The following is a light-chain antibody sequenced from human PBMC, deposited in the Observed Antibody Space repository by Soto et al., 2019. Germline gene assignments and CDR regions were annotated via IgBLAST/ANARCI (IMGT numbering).Light chain of an antibody. CDR2: DAS. V-gene: IGKV3-11*01. J-gene: IGKJ3*01. Sequence: EIVLTQSPATLSLSPGERATLSCRASQSVSSYSAWYQQKPGQAPRLLIYDASNRATGIPARFSGSGSGTDFTLTISSLEPEDFAVYYCQQYGSSPFFGPGTKVDIK. CDR1: QSVSSY. CDR3: QQYGSSPF.